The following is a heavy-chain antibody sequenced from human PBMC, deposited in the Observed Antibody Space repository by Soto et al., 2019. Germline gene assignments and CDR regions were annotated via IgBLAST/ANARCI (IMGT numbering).Heavy chain of an antibody. CDR3: ARGGGTSIVVVVAAATGLDAFDI. CDR1: GGSICSGGYD. D-gene: IGHD2-15*01. V-gene: IGHV4-31*03. CDR2: IYYSGST. J-gene: IGHJ3*02. Sequence: SETLSLTCTVSGGSICSGGYDGSWIRQHPGKGLEWIGYIYYSGSTYYNPSLKSRVTISVDTSKNQFSLKLSSVTAADTAVYYCARGGGTSIVVVVAAATGLDAFDIWGQGTMVTVSS.